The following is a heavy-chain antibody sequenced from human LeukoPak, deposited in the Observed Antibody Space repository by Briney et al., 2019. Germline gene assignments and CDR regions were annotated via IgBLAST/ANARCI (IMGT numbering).Heavy chain of an antibody. CDR3: ARVIHDYGDYVLDY. CDR1: GYSISSGYY. Sequence: SETLSLTCTVSGYSISSGYYWGWIRQPPGKGLEWIASIYHSGNTYYNPSLQSRFTISVDTSKNQFSLKLSSVTAADTAVYYCARVIHDYGDYVLDYWGQGTLVTVSS. V-gene: IGHV4-38-2*02. D-gene: IGHD4-17*01. CDR2: IYHSGNT. J-gene: IGHJ4*02.